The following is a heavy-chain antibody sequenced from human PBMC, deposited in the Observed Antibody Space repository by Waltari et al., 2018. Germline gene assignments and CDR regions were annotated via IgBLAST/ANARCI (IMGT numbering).Heavy chain of an antibody. CDR2: IHQGGREK. CDR3: VRTPDPHGKIYGMDV. CDR1: GFTFSRYW. J-gene: IGHJ6*02. V-gene: IGHV3-7*01. Sequence: EMQLVESGRGLVQPGGSLRLSCAASGFTFSRYWMTWVSQAPGRGVEWVDNIHQGGREKFYGDSVKGRFTLSRDDAKNSLYLQMNSLRVEDTAVYFCVRTPDPHGKIYGMDVWGQGTTVTVSS.